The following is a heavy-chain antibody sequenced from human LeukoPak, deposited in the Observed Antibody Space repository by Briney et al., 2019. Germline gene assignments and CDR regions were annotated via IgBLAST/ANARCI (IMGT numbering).Heavy chain of an antibody. CDR1: GFTFSSYW. D-gene: IGHD2-21*01. CDR2: IRRDGGVE. CDR3: ARDSSPYCGSDCYFDAFDI. J-gene: IGHJ3*02. Sequence: GGSLRLSCAASGFTFSSYWMSWARQAPGKGLEWVANIRRDGGVENYMDSVKGRFTISRDNAKNSLYLQMDSLRAEDTAVYYCARDSSPYCGSDCYFDAFDIWGQGTMVTVSS. V-gene: IGHV3-7*01.